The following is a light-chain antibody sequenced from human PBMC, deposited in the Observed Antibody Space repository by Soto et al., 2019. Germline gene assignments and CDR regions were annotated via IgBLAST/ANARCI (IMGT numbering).Light chain of an antibody. Sequence: IVMTQSPGTLSVSPWERATLSCRASQNIGNKVGWYQQKPGQAPRLLIYGASTRATGIPVRFSGSGSGTDFTLTISSLQSEDFAVYYCQQYNNWPRTFGQGTKVDIK. J-gene: IGKJ1*01. CDR2: GAS. CDR1: QNIGNK. CDR3: QQYNNWPRT. V-gene: IGKV3-15*01.